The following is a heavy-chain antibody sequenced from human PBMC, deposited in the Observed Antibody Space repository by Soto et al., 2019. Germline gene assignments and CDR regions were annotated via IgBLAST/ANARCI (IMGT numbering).Heavy chain of an antibody. V-gene: IGHV3-33*01. Sequence: ESGGGVVQPGRSLRLSCAASGFTFSSYGMHWVRQAPGKGLEWVAVIWYDGSNKYYADSVKGRFTISRDNSKNTLYLQMNSLRAEDTAVYYCARDPADYGGNSGYGMDVWGQGTTVTVSS. CDR3: ARDPADYGGNSGYGMDV. J-gene: IGHJ6*02. D-gene: IGHD4-17*01. CDR2: IWYDGSNK. CDR1: GFTFSSYG.